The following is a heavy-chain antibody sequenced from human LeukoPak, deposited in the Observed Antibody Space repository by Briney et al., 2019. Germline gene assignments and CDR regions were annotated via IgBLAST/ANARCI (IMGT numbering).Heavy chain of an antibody. CDR3: AKAQDIVVVPAAIPLDY. J-gene: IGHJ4*02. V-gene: IGHV3-30*18. Sequence: GGSLRLSCAASGFTFSSYGMHWVRQAPGKGLEWVAVISYDGSNKYYADSVKGRFTISRDNSKNTLYLQMNSLRAEDTAVYYCAKAQDIVVVPAAIPLDYWGQGTLVAVSS. CDR2: ISYDGSNK. CDR1: GFTFSSYG. D-gene: IGHD2-2*01.